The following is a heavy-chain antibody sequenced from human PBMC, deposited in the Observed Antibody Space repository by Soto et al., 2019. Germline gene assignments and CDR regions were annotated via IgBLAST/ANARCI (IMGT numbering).Heavy chain of an antibody. CDR2: LTPGGETT. CDR1: GFTFSGYA. CDR3: AKVAKSGVVIEYFDS. D-gene: IGHD3-3*01. V-gene: IGHV3-23*01. Sequence: PGGSLRLSCAASGFTFSGYAITWVRQASGKGLEWVSALTPGGETTHYIDSVKGRFTISGDNAKNTLYLQMNSLTAADTAVYYCAKVAKSGVVIEYFDSWGQGSLVTVSS. J-gene: IGHJ4*02.